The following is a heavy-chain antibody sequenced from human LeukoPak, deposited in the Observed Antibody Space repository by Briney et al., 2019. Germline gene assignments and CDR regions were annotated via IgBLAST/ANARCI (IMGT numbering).Heavy chain of an antibody. CDR3: ARDGVTGTTSYFDY. V-gene: IGHV3-7*01. CDR1: AAFSSNW. D-gene: IGHD1-20*01. Sequence: PGGSLRLSCVASAAFSSNWMSWVRQTPGKGLEWVANIKTDGRETYYVDCVKGRFTISRDNAKNSLYLQMNSLRAEDTAVYYCARDGVTGTTSYFDYWGQGTLVTVSS. CDR2: IKTDGRET. J-gene: IGHJ4*02.